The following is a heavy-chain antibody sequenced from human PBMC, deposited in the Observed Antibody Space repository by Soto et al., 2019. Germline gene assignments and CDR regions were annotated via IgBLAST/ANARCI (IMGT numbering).Heavy chain of an antibody. J-gene: IGHJ4*02. V-gene: IGHV3-23*01. CDR2: ISGSGGST. D-gene: IGHD4-17*01. CDR1: GFTFSSYA. Sequence: EVQLLESGGGLVQTGGSLRLSCAASGFTFSSYAMSWVRQAPGKGLEWVSAISGSGGSTYYAASVKGRFTISRDNSKNTLYLQTNSLRAEDTAVYYCAKDLADYGDERGAIYFDYWGQGTLVTVSS. CDR3: AKDLADYGDERGAIYFDY.